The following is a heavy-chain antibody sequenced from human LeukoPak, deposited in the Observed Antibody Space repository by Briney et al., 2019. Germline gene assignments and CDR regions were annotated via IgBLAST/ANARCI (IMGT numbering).Heavy chain of an antibody. V-gene: IGHV4-39*01. CDR2: IYYSGST. D-gene: IGHD3-22*01. CDR3: ARAIRGRMIVVPVDTXFDP. J-gene: IGHJ5*02. CDR1: GGSISSSSYY. Sequence: SETLSLTCTVSGGSISSSSYYWGWIRQPPGKGLEWIGSIYYSGSTYYNPSLKSRVTISVDTSKNQFPLKLSSVTAADTAVYYCARAIRGRMIVVPVDTXFDPW.